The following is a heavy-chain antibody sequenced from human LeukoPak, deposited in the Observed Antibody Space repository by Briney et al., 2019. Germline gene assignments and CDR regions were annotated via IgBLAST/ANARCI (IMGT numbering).Heavy chain of an antibody. CDR3: AKGDPYSSGWDY. CDR1: GFTFSSYW. D-gene: IGHD6-19*01. V-gene: IGHV3-74*01. Sequence: GGSLRLSCAASGFTFSSYWMHWVRQAPGKGLVWVSRINSDGSSTSYADSVKGRFTISRDNAKNTLYLQMNSLRAEDTAVYYCAKGDPYSSGWDYWGQGTLVTVSS. J-gene: IGHJ4*02. CDR2: INSDGSST.